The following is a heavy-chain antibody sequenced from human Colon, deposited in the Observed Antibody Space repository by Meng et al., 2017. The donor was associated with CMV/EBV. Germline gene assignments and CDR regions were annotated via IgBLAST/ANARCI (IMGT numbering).Heavy chain of an antibody. Sequence: GESLKISCVASGLTFSSHWMHWVRQTPGKELVWVSRISNDGRTPTYADSVKGRFTISRDNDKNTLYLQMNSLTVDDTAVYYCISEAAGGDYWGQGALVTLSS. D-gene: IGHD1-14*01. CDR2: ISNDGRTP. V-gene: IGHV3-74*01. CDR3: ISEAAGGDY. J-gene: IGHJ4*02. CDR1: GLTFSSHW.